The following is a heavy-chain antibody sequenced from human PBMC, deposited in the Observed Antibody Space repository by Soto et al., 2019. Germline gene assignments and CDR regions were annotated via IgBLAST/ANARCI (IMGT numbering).Heavy chain of an antibody. D-gene: IGHD1-1*01. Sequence: SETLSLTCPFSGFSISSGEHYWSWIRQHPGKGLEWIGYIYYSGSTYYNPSLKSRVTISVDTSKNQFSLKVSSVTAADTAVYYCARVGSGRAIIDYWGQGTLVTVSS. CDR3: ARVGSGRAIIDY. V-gene: IGHV4-31*03. CDR1: GFSISSGEHY. J-gene: IGHJ4*02. CDR2: IYYSGST.